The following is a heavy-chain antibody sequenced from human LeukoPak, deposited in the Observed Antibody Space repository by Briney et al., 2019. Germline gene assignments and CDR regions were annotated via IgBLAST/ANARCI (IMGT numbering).Heavy chain of an antibody. D-gene: IGHD2-15*01. CDR2: INWNGGST. V-gene: IGHV3-20*04. Sequence: GRSLRLSCAASGFTFDDYGMNRVRQAPGKGLEWVSDINWNGGSTGYADSVKGRFTISRDNAKNSLYLQMNSLRAEDTALYYCAGGGGWYWGQGTLVTVSS. CDR3: AGGGGWY. CDR1: GFTFDDYG. J-gene: IGHJ4*02.